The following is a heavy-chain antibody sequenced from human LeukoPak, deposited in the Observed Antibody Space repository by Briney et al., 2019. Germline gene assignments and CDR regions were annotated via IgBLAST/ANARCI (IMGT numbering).Heavy chain of an antibody. J-gene: IGHJ6*02. D-gene: IGHD2-2*01. CDR3: ARDDRVVVPAASERYYGMDV. V-gene: IGHV3-7*01. CDR1: GFSFGSYW. CDR2: IKQDESEK. Sequence: GGSLRLSCATSGFSFGSYWMSWVRQAPGKGLEWVANIKQDESEKYYVDSVKGRFTISRDNAKKSLYLQMNSLRAEDTAVYYCARDDRVVVPAASERYYGMDVWGQGTTVTVSS.